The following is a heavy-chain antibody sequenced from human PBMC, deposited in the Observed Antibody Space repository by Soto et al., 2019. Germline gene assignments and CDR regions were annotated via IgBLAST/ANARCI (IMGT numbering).Heavy chain of an antibody. D-gene: IGHD3-9*01. CDR1: GGSIISSNW. V-gene: IGHV4-4*02. CDR2: IYHSGST. J-gene: IGHJ4*02. CDR3: ARRDWSGSTSHFYFDY. Sequence: LSLTCAVSGGSIISSNWWNWVRQPPGKGLEWIGEIYHSGSTYYKPSLKSRVAMSVDTSKNQFSLKLTSATAADTAVYYCARRDWSGSTSHFYFDYWGQGVLVTVSS.